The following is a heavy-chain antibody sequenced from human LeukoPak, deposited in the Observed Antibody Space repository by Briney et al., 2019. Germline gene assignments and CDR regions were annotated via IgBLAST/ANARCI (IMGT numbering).Heavy chain of an antibody. J-gene: IGHJ4*02. D-gene: IGHD2-15*01. V-gene: IGHV3-15*01. CDR3: TTGWLDY. CDR2: IKSRVDGGTA. Sequence: PGRSLRLSCAASGFTFTKAYMSWVRQAPGKGLEWVGRIKSRVDGGTADFAAPVKGRFTMSRDDSKNILYLQLNSLKNEDTAVYYCTTGWLDYWGQGSLVTVSS. CDR1: GFTFTKAY.